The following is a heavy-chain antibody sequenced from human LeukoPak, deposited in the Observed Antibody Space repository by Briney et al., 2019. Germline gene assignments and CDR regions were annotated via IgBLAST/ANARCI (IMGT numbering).Heavy chain of an antibody. D-gene: IGHD6-13*01. V-gene: IGHV1-3*01. CDR1: GYTFTRYT. CDR2: INAGNGDT. J-gene: IGHJ4*02. Sequence: GASVKVSCKASGYTFTRYTMHWVRQAPGQRLEWMGWINAGNGDTKYSQNFLGRVTITRDTSANTAYMELSSLRSEDTAVYNCARPYKQQLDFDYWGQGTLVTVSS. CDR3: ARPYKQQLDFDY.